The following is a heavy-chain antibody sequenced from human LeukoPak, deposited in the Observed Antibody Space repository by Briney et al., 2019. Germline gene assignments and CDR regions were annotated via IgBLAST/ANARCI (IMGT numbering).Heavy chain of an antibody. Sequence: GGSLRLSCAASGFTFDDYAMHWARQAPGKGLEWVSGISWNSGSIGYADSVKGRFTISRDNAKNSLYLQMNSLRAEDTALYYCAKDLTPVFYCSSTSCLTYGMDVWGQGTTVTVSS. V-gene: IGHV3-9*01. CDR2: ISWNSGSI. J-gene: IGHJ6*02. CDR3: AKDLTPVFYCSSTSCLTYGMDV. CDR1: GFTFDDYA. D-gene: IGHD2-2*01.